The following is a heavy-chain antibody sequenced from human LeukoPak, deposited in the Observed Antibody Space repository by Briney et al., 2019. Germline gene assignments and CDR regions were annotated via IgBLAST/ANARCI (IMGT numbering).Heavy chain of an antibody. CDR2: IIPILGIA. CDR3: ARDGAAAGPIDY. CDR1: GGTFSSYA. J-gene: IGHJ4*02. V-gene: IGHV1-69*04. D-gene: IGHD6-13*01. Sequence: GASVKVSCKASGGTFSSYAICWVRQAPGQGLEWMGRIIPILGIANYAQKFQGRVTITADKSTSTAYMELSSLRSEDTAVYYCARDGAAAGPIDYWGQGTLVTVSS.